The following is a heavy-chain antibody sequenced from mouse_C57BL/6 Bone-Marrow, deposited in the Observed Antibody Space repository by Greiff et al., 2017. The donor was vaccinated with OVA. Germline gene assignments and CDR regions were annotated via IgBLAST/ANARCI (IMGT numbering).Heavy chain of an antibody. CDR2: IYPGDGDT. Sequence: VKLMESGPELVKPGASVKISCKASGYAFSSSWMNWVKQRPGKGLEWIGRIYPGDGDTNYNGKFKGKATLTADKSSSTAYMQLSSLTSEDSAVYFCARGRDDYDYFDYWGQGTTLTVSS. J-gene: IGHJ2*01. V-gene: IGHV1-82*01. CDR1: GYAFSSSW. D-gene: IGHD2-4*01. CDR3: ARGRDDYDYFDY.